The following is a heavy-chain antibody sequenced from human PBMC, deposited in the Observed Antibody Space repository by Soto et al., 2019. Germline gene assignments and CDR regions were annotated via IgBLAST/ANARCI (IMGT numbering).Heavy chain of an antibody. CDR3: AQESGGTTATLDYYYFYMYV. CDR2: INPNSGRT. V-gene: IGHV1-2*04. J-gene: IGHJ6*03. Sequence: QVQLVQSGAEVKKPGASVKVSCKASGYAFSQFYIHWMRQAPGQGLEWMGWINPNSGRTKLAKNFQGWVTMTRDTSINTDYMELSRLRSDATAVYYCAQESGGTTATLDYYYFYMYVWGKGTTVTVSS. D-gene: IGHD4-17*01. CDR1: GYAFSQFY.